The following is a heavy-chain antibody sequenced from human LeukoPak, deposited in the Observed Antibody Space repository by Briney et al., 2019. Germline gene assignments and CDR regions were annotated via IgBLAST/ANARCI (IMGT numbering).Heavy chain of an antibody. CDR2: ISGSGGST. V-gene: IGHV3-23*01. D-gene: IGHD5-18*01. Sequence: GGSLRLSCAASGLTFSSYAMSWVRQAPGKGLEWVSAISGSGGSTYYADSVKGRFTISRDNSKNTLYLQMNSLRAEDTAVYYCAGRKWIQLWLFDYWGQGTLVTVSS. CDR3: AGRKWIQLWLFDY. CDR1: GLTFSSYA. J-gene: IGHJ4*02.